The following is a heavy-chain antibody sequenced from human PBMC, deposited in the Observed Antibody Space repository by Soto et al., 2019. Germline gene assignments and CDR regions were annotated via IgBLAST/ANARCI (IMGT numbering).Heavy chain of an antibody. D-gene: IGHD3-3*01. V-gene: IGHV3-21*01. CDR3: AREANTIYAPHGLDV. CDR1: GFPFDSYS. CDR2: LSSGSFYI. Sequence: EVQLVESGGGLVKPEGSLRLSCAVSGFPFDSYSTSWVRQAPGQGLEWLASLSSGSFYIFHADSIRGRFTISRDDAKNLLFLQMNSLTIEDTATYYCAREANTIYAPHGLDVWGQGTAVTVSS. J-gene: IGHJ6*02.